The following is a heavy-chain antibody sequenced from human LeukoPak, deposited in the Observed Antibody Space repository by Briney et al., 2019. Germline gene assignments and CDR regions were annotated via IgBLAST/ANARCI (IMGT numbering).Heavy chain of an antibody. J-gene: IGHJ4*02. CDR2: ISYDGSNK. CDR3: ARDENDYDSSGYNY. V-gene: IGHV3-30*04. Sequence: PGGSLRLSCAASGFTFSSYAMHWVRQAPGKGLEWVAVISYDGSNKYYADSVKGRFTISRDNSKNTLYLQMNSLRAEGTAVYYCARDENDYDSSGYNYWGQGTLVTVSS. D-gene: IGHD3-22*01. CDR1: GFTFSSYA.